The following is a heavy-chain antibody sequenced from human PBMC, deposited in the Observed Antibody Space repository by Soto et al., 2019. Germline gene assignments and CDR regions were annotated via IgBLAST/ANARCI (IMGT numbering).Heavy chain of an antibody. CDR3: AREYTYGSNFFEC. CDR1: GGSISSAAYY. J-gene: IGHJ4*02. CDR2: ISHSGST. V-gene: IGHV4-31*03. D-gene: IGHD5-18*01. Sequence: SETLSLTCTVSGGSISSAAYYWSWIRQHPGKGLEWIGYISHSGSTYYNPSLKSRVIISVDTSKNQFSLSLISVTAADTAVYYCAREYTYGSNFFECWGQGALVTVSS.